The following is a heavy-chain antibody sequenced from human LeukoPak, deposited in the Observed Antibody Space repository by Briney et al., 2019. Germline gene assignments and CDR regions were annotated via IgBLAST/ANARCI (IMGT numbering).Heavy chain of an antibody. CDR3: ARKDWGTDYYYYMDV. Sequence: GSSVKVSCKASGGTFSSYAISWVRQAPGQGLEWMGGIIPIFGTANYAQKFQGRVTITADESTSTAYMELSSLRPEDTAVYYCARKDWGTDYYYYMDVWGKGTTVTVSS. J-gene: IGHJ6*03. V-gene: IGHV1-69*01. CDR1: GGTFSSYA. D-gene: IGHD7-27*01. CDR2: IIPIFGTA.